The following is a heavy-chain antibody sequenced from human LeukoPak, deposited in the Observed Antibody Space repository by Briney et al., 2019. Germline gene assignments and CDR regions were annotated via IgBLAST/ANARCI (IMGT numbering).Heavy chain of an antibody. V-gene: IGHV4-61*02. D-gene: IGHD1-20*01. Sequence: SETLSLTCTVSGGSISSGSYYWSWIRQPAGKGLEWIGRIYTSGSTNYNPSLKSRVTISVDTSKNQFSLKLSSVTAADTAAYYCARGGISGWDHYFDYWGQGTLVTVSS. J-gene: IGHJ4*02. CDR3: ARGGISGWDHYFDY. CDR1: GGSISSGSYY. CDR2: IYTSGST.